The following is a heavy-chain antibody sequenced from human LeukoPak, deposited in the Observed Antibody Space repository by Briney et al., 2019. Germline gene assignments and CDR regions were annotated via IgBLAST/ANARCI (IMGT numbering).Heavy chain of an antibody. D-gene: IGHD5-18*01. CDR3: AKDTAMVPYFDY. CDR2: ISGSGGST. J-gene: IGHJ4*02. V-gene: IGHV3-23*01. CDR1: GFTFSSYA. Sequence: GGSLRLSCAASGFTFSSYAMSWVRQAPGTGLEWVSAISGSGGSTYYADSVKGRFTISRDNSKNTLYLQMNSLRAEDTAVYYCAKDTAMVPYFDYWGQGTLVTVSS.